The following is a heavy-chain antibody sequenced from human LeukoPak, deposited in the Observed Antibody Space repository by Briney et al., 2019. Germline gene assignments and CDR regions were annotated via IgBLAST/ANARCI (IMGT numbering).Heavy chain of an antibody. J-gene: IGHJ5*02. CDR1: GFTFSSYA. Sequence: GGSLRLSCAASGFTFSSYAMHWVRQAPGKGLEWVAVISYDGSNKYYADSVKGRFTISRDNSKNTLYLQMNSLRAEDTAVYYCARDRVNPGGFGPWGQGTLVTVSS. V-gene: IGHV3-30-3*01. CDR2: ISYDGSNK. CDR3: ARDRVNPGGFGP. D-gene: IGHD2-21*01.